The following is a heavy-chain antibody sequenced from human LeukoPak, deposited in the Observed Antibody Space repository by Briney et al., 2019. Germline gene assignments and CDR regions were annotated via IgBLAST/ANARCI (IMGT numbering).Heavy chain of an antibody. CDR2: ISGNGGST. J-gene: IGHJ6*02. V-gene: IGHV3-23*01. CDR3: ARDPGSPYYYYGMDV. Sequence: PGGSLRLSCAASGFTFRTYAMSWVRQAPGKGLEWVSTISGNGGSTYYADSVRGRFTISRDNSKNTLYLQMNSLRAEDTAVYYCARDPGSPYYYYGMDVWGQGTTVTVSS. D-gene: IGHD2-15*01. CDR1: GFTFRTYA.